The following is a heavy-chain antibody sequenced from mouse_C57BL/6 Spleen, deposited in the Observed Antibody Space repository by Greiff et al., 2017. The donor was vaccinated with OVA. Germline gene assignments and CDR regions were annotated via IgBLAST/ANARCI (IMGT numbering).Heavy chain of an antibody. CDR3: ARGGLLRYAMDY. CDR1: GYSFTDYN. CDR2: INPNYGTT. J-gene: IGHJ4*01. Sequence: VHVKQSGPELVKPGASVKISCKASGYSFTDYNMNWVKQSNGKSLEWIGVINPNYGTTSYNQKFKGKATLTVDQSSSTAYMQLNSLTSEDSAVYYCARGGLLRYAMDYWGQGTSVTVSS. V-gene: IGHV1-39*01. D-gene: IGHD1-1*01.